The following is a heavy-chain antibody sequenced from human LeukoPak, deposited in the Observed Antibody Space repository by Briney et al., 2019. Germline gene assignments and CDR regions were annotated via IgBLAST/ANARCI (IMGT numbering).Heavy chain of an antibody. CDR3: ATTPFYCSSNSCRSGFDS. CDR2: INHSGST. CDR1: GGSFSGYY. Sequence: PSQTLSPTCAVYGGSFSGYYWSWIRQPPGKGLEWIGEINHSGSTNYNPSLKSRVTISVDTSKNQFSLKLSSVTAADTAVYYCATTPFYCSSNSCRSGFDSWGQGTLVSVSS. J-gene: IGHJ4*02. D-gene: IGHD2-2*01. V-gene: IGHV4-34*01.